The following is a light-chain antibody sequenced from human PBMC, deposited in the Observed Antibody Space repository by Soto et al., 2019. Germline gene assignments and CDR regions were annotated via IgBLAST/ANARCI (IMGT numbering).Light chain of an antibody. J-gene: IGKJ2*01. CDR2: DAS. CDR3: QLYNSYSAFT. V-gene: IGKV1-5*01. Sequence: DIQITQSPSTLSASVGDRVTITCRASQSISSWLAWYQQKPGKAPKVLIYDASSLESGVPSRCSGSGSGTEFTLPIRSLQPDDFAAYYCQLYNSYSAFTFGQGTKLEIK. CDR1: QSISSW.